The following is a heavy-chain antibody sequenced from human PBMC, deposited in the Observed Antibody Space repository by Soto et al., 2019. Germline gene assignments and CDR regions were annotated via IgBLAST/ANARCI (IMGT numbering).Heavy chain of an antibody. CDR1: GAPITSNY. CDR2: LDHQGYS. J-gene: IGHJ5*02. CDR3: ARDKGSVLSNWFDP. V-gene: IGHV4-59*01. Sequence: SSETLSLTCSVSGAPITSNYWTWIRQAPGKGLEWIGYLDHQGYSNYSPSLRSRVSMSIDTSKNQLSLKVHSVTAADTAVYYCARDKGSVLSNWFDPWGQGTLITVSS.